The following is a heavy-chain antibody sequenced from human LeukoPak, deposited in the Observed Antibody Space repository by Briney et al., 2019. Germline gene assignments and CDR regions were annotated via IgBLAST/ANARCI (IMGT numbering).Heavy chain of an antibody. V-gene: IGHV3-11*01. Sequence: GGSLRLSCATSGFTSEDYGMSWIRQAPGKGLEWVSYISSSGSTIYYADSVKGRFTISRDNAKNSLYLQMNSLRAEDTAVYYCARFRYYDSSGSLRAFDIWGQGTMVTVSS. CDR1: GFTSEDYG. CDR2: ISSSGSTI. D-gene: IGHD3-22*01. CDR3: ARFRYYDSSGSLRAFDI. J-gene: IGHJ3*02.